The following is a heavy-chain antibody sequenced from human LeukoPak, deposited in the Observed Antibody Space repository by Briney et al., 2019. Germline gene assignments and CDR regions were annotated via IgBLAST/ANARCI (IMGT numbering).Heavy chain of an antibody. CDR1: GFTFSSYS. Sequence: GGSLRLSCAASGFTFSSYSMNWVRQAPGKGLEWVSSISSSSIYIYYADSVKGRFTISRDNAKNSLYLQMNSLRAEDTAVYYCARESPSLFHLDCWGQGTLVTVSS. CDR3: ARESPSLFHLDC. CDR2: ISSSSIYI. J-gene: IGHJ4*02. D-gene: IGHD2-21*01. V-gene: IGHV3-21*01.